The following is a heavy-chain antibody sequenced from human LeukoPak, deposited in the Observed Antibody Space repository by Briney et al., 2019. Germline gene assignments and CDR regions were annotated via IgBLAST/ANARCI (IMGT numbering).Heavy chain of an antibody. V-gene: IGHV3-74*01. Sequence: GGSLRLSCAASGFTFSSYWMHWVRQAPGKGLVWVSRINSDGSSTSYADSVKGRFTISRDNAKNTLYLQMNSLRAEDTAVYYCARDEQYYDFWSGYYHNLYDYWGQGTLVTVSS. CDR1: GFTFSSYW. CDR2: INSDGSST. D-gene: IGHD3-3*01. CDR3: ARDEQYYDFWSGYYHNLYDY. J-gene: IGHJ4*02.